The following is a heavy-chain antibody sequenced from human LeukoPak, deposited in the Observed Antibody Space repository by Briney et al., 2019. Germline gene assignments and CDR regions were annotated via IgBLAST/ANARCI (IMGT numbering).Heavy chain of an antibody. CDR3: ARAEQWLAEALDY. V-gene: IGHV1-69*04. CDR1: GGTFSSYA. CDR2: IIPILGIA. J-gene: IGHJ4*02. D-gene: IGHD6-19*01. Sequence: SVKVSCKASGGTFSSYAISWVRQAPGQGLEWMGRIIPILGIANYAQKFQGRVTITADKSTSTAYMELSSLRSEDTAVYYCARAEQWLAEALDYWGQGTLVTVSS.